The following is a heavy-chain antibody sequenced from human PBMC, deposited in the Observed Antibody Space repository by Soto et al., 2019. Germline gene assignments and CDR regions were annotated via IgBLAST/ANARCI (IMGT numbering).Heavy chain of an antibody. Sequence: RHPGQALEWIGEINHSGSTNYNPSLKSRVTISVDTSKNQFSLKLSSVTAADTAVYYCARGRYDFWSGPNWYFDLWGRGTLVTVSS. CDR3: ARGRYDFWSGPNWYFDL. CDR2: INHSGST. V-gene: IGHV4-34*01. D-gene: IGHD3-3*01. J-gene: IGHJ2*01.